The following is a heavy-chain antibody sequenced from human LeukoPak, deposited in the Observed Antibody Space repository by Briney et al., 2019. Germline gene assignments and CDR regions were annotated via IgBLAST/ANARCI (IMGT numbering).Heavy chain of an antibody. Sequence: GESLKISCKGSGYSFTSYWIGWVRQMPGKGLEWMGIIYPGDSDTRYSPSFQGQVTISADKSISTAYLQWSSLKASDTAMYYCAGQFVVVPAAIDQNWFDPWGQGTLVTVSS. D-gene: IGHD2-2*02. CDR1: GYSFTSYW. CDR2: IYPGDSDT. J-gene: IGHJ5*02. V-gene: IGHV5-51*01. CDR3: AGQFVVVPAAIDQNWFDP.